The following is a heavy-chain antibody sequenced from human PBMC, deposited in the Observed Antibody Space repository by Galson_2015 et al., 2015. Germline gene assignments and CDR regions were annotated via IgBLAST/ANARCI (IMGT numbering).Heavy chain of an antibody. Sequence: SLRLSCAASGLSFNTYSMNWVRQAPGKGLEWVSSISMSSTYIFYADSVKGRFTISRDDAKNSLFLQMNSLRAEDTAVYYCARDREERIVLFGVVYPGAFDIWGQGTMVTVSS. J-gene: IGHJ3*02. CDR2: ISMSSTYI. D-gene: IGHD3/OR15-3a*01. V-gene: IGHV3-21*01. CDR3: ARDREERIVLFGVVYPGAFDI. CDR1: GLSFNTYS.